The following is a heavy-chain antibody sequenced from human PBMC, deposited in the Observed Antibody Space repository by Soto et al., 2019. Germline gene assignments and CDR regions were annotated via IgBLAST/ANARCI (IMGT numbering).Heavy chain of an antibody. J-gene: IGHJ6*02. CDR3: ARGDRSSWYGLDV. CDR2: IYSGGIT. CDR1: GFTFSDSA. Sequence: GGSLRLSCAASGFTFSDSAMHWVRQASGKGLEWVSVIYSGGITYYADSVKGRFTISRDNSKNTLYLQMNRLRAEDTAVYYCARGDRSSWYGLDVWGQGTKVTVSS. V-gene: IGHV3-66*01. D-gene: IGHD2-2*01.